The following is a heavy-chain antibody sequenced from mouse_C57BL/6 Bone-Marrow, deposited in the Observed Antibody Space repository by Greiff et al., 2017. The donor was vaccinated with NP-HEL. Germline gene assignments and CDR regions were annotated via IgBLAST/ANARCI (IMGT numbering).Heavy chain of an antibody. D-gene: IGHD1-1*01. CDR2: IDPEDGDT. CDR1: GFNIKDYY. Sequence: EVQLQQSGAELVRPGASVKLSCTASGFNIKDYYMHWVKQRPEQGLEWIGRIDPEDGDTESAPKFQGKATMTADTSSNTAYLQLSSLTSEDTAVYYCTTIYYYGSHWYFDVWGTGTTVTVSS. CDR3: TTIYYYGSHWYFDV. V-gene: IGHV14-1*01. J-gene: IGHJ1*03.